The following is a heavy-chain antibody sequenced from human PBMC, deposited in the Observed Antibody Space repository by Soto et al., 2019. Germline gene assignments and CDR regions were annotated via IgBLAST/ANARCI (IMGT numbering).Heavy chain of an antibody. CDR3: ARGEGWLTGSTFFDY. CDR2: IYSGGRT. D-gene: IGHD5-12*01. V-gene: IGHV3-53*02. Sequence: EVQLVETGGGLIQPGGSLRLSCAASGFTVSSKYMSWVRQAPGKGLEWVSVIYSGGRTYYADSVKGRFTISRDNSRNTLYLHTNSLRAEDTAVYYCARGEGWLTGSTFFDYWGQGTPVTVSS. J-gene: IGHJ4*02. CDR1: GFTVSSKY.